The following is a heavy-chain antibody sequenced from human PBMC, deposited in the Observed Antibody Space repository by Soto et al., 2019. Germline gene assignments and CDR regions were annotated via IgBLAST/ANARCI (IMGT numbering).Heavy chain of an antibody. CDR2: IIPIFGTA. CDR3: ARKSAIFGVGPIPPYYYGMDV. CDR1: GGTFSSYA. Sequence: SVKVSCKASGGTFSSYAISWVRQAPGQGLEWMGGIIPIFGTANYAQKFQGRVTITADESTSTAYMELSSLRSEDTAVYYCARKSAIFGVGPIPPYYYGMDVWGQGTTVTVSS. V-gene: IGHV1-69*13. D-gene: IGHD3-3*01. J-gene: IGHJ6*02.